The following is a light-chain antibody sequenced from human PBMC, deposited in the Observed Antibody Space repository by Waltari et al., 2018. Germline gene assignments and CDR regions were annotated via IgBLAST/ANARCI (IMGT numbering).Light chain of an antibody. Sequence: DIQMTQSPSSVSASVGDRIIITCRASQDIGNWLAWYQQKPGTAPKLLIYAASRLQRGVPARFSGSGFGTDFTLTIVSLQPEDFATYFCQQANTFPPGVTFGGGTKVEI. CDR2: AAS. CDR1: QDIGNW. J-gene: IGKJ4*01. V-gene: IGKV1D-12*01. CDR3: QQANTFPPGVT.